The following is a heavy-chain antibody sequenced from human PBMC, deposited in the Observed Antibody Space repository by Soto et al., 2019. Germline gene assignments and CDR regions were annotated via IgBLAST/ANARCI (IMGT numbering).Heavy chain of an antibody. J-gene: IGHJ4*02. D-gene: IGHD3-9*01. V-gene: IGHV3-53*02. Sequence: EVQLVETGGGLIYPGGSLRLSCAASGFSVSGDTMNWVRQAPGKGLEWISAIYSGGNTNDAGSVKGRFTISRDTSKNTLXLQMNSLRVEDTAVYYCARHAWLENWGQGXLVTVSS. CDR1: GFSVSGDT. CDR3: ARHAWLEN. CDR2: IYSGGNT.